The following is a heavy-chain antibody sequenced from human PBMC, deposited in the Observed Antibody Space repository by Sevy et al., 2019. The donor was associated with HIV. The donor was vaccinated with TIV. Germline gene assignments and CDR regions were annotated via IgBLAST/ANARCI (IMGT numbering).Heavy chain of an antibody. CDR3: ARDGVKNYYDSSGYYRAEYFQH. D-gene: IGHD3-22*01. J-gene: IGHJ1*01. V-gene: IGHV3-48*02. CDR2: ISSSSSTI. Sequence: GGSLRLSCAASGFTFSSYSMNWVRQAPGKGLEWVSYISSSSSTIYYADSVKGPFTISRDKAKNSLYLQMNSLGDEDTAVYYCARDGVKNYYDSSGYYRAEYFQHWGQGTLVTVSS. CDR1: GFTFSSYS.